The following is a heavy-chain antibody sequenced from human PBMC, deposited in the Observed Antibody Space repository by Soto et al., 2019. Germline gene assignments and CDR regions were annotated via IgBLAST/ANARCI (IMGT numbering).Heavy chain of an antibody. D-gene: IGHD1-20*01. V-gene: IGHV3-23*01. CDR1: GFTFSSDV. CDR2: VSGSGGGT. Sequence: PGGSLILSWAASGFTFSSDVMNWVRQAPGKGLEWISAVSGSGGGTYYADSVKGRFTISRDNSKDTLYLQMNNLRAEDTAVYYCARPPDYNWNDYWGQGTLVTVSS. CDR3: ARPPDYNWNDY. J-gene: IGHJ4*02.